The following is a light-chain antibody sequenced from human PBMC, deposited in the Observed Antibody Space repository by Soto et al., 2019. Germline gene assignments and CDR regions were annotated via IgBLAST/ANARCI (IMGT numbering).Light chain of an antibody. J-gene: IGKJ5*01. CDR1: QSVTSN. CDR2: AAS. CDR3: QQYNNWPPIT. V-gene: IGKV3D-15*01. Sequence: IVLTQSPQALGVSPGEVATLSCGASQSVTSNLAWYQQKRGQAPRLLIYAASTRATGVPARFSGSGSGTEFTLTISSLQSEDFAVYYCQQYNNWPPITFGQGTRLEIK.